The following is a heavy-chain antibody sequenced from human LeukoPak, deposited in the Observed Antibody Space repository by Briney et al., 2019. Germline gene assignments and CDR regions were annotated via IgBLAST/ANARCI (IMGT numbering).Heavy chain of an antibody. D-gene: IGHD3-10*01. J-gene: IGHJ4*02. CDR1: GGSFSGYY. CDR2: INHSGST. CDR3: AREGSYYRLDY. V-gene: IGHV4-34*01. Sequence: SETLSLTCAVYGGSFSGYYWSWIRQPPGKGLEWIGEINHSGSTNYNPSLKSRVTISVDTSKNQFSLKLSSVTAADTAVYYCAREGSYYRLDYWGQGTLVTVSS.